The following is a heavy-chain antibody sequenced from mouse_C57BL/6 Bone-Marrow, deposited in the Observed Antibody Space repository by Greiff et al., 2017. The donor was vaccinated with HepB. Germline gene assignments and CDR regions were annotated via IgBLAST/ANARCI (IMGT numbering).Heavy chain of an antibody. V-gene: IGHV1-77*01. J-gene: IGHJ2*01. CDR1: GYTFTDYY. CDR2: IGPGSGST. Sequence: LVESGAELVKPGASVKISCKASGYTFTDYYINWVKQRPGQGLEWIGKIGPGSGSTYYNEKFKGKATLTADKSSSTAYMQLSSLTSEDSAVYFCASFSFLYYGSSSYYFDYWGQGTTLTVSS. CDR3: ASFSFLYYGSSSYYFDY. D-gene: IGHD1-1*01.